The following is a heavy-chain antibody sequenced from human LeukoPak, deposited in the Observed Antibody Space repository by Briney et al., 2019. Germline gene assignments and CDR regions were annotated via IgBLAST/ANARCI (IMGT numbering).Heavy chain of an antibody. CDR3: ARAYGAYGGYNFDS. Sequence: GGSLRLSCAASGFTFRDFAMSWVRQAPGKGLEWVSGINWNGGSTGYADSVKGRFTISRDNAKNTLYLQMNSLRPEDTALYYCARAYGAYGGYNFDSWGQGTLVSVSS. CDR2: INWNGGST. CDR1: GFTFRDFA. D-gene: IGHD4/OR15-4a*01. V-gene: IGHV3-20*04. J-gene: IGHJ4*02.